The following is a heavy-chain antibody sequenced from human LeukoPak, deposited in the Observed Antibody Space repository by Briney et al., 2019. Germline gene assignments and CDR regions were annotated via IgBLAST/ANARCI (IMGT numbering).Heavy chain of an antibody. J-gene: IGHJ4*02. CDR3: ARDPELMASLDY. CDR2: ISSSGSTI. Sequence: GGSLRLSCAASGFTVSSNYMSWVRQAPGKGLEWVSYISSSGSTIYYADSVKGRFTISRDNAKNSLYLQMNSLRAEDAAVYYCARDPELMASLDYWGQGTLVTVSS. V-gene: IGHV3-11*01. CDR1: GFTVSSNY. D-gene: IGHD5-24*01.